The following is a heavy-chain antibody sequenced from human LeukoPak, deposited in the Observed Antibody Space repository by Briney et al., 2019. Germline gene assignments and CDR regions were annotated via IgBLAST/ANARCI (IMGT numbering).Heavy chain of an antibody. CDR2: INHSGYT. Sequence: SETLSLTCTVSGGSISTFYWSWFRQPPGKRLEWIGYINHSGYTDYNPSLKSRVSMSVDTSKNQFSLKLSSVTAADTAVYYCARGSGYYYGDFDYWGQGTLVTVSS. V-gene: IGHV4-59*01. CDR3: ARGSGYYYGDFDY. J-gene: IGHJ4*02. CDR1: GGSISTFY. D-gene: IGHD3-22*01.